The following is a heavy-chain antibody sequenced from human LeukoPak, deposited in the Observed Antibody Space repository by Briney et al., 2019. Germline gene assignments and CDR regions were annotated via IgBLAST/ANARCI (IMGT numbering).Heavy chain of an antibody. Sequence: GGPLRLSCAASGFTFSNYWMHWVRQAPGKGLVWVSRINRDGSSTDYLDSVKGRFTISRDNARNTLYLQMNSLRAEDTAVYYCARVPYVFDLWGQGTMVTVSS. J-gene: IGHJ3*01. V-gene: IGHV3-74*01. CDR3: ARVPYVFDL. CDR2: INRDGSST. CDR1: GFTFSNYW.